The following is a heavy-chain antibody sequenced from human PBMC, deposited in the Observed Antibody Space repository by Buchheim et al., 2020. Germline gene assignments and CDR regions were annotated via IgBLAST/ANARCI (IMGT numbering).Heavy chain of an antibody. V-gene: IGHV3-30*18. D-gene: IGHD5-24*01. CDR1: GFTFSSYG. Sequence: QVQLVESGGGVVQPGRSLRLSCAASGFTFSSYGMHWVRQAPGKGLEWVAVISYDGSNKYYADSVKGRFTISRDNSKNTLYLQMNSLRAEDTAVYYCAKDLSRWLPHTTSLHFDYWGQGTL. J-gene: IGHJ4*02. CDR2: ISYDGSNK. CDR3: AKDLSRWLPHTTSLHFDY.